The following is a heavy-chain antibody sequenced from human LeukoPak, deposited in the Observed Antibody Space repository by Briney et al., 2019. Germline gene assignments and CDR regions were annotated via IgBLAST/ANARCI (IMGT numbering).Heavy chain of an antibody. V-gene: IGHV2-5*01. Sequence: SGPTLVKPTQTLTVTCTFSGFSLYTSGEGVGWIRQPPVKALEWLSLIYWNADKSYTPSLRTSLTVTKDTSKNQVVLTMNNMNPVDTATYYCAHRHKKSSSAYDFWGQGTLVTVSS. CDR3: AHRHKKSSSAYDF. CDR2: IYWNADK. D-gene: IGHD6-13*01. J-gene: IGHJ4*02. CDR1: GFSLYTSGEG.